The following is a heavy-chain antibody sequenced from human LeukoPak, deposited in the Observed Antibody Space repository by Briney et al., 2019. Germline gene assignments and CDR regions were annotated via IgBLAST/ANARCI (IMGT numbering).Heavy chain of an antibody. J-gene: IGHJ6*03. V-gene: IGHV1-69*05. Sequence: SVKVSCKASGGTFSSYAISWVRQAPGQGLEWMGRIIHIFGTANYAQKFQGRVAITTDESTSTAYMELSSLRSEDTAVYYCARGNLSDSSGYYYPYYYYYMDVWGKGTTVTVSS. CDR1: GGTFSSYA. CDR2: IIHIFGTA. D-gene: IGHD3-22*01. CDR3: ARGNLSDSSGYYYPYYYYYMDV.